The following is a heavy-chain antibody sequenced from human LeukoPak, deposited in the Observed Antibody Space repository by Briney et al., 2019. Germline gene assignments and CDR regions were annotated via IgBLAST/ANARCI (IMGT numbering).Heavy chain of an antibody. J-gene: IGHJ6*02. D-gene: IGHD2-2*02. V-gene: IGHV1-8*01. CDR1: GYTFTSYD. CDR3: ARASSYQLLYSLRVHYYGMDV. CDR2: MNPNSGNT. Sequence: EASVKVSCKASGYTFTSYDINWVRQATGQGLEWMGWMNPNSGNTGYAQKFQGRVTMTRNTSISIAYMELSSLRSEDTAVYYCARASSYQLLYSLRVHYYGMDVWGQGTTVTVSS.